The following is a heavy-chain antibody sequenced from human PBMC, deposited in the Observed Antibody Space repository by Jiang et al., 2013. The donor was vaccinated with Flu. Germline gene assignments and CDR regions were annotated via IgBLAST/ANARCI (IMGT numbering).Heavy chain of an antibody. CDR1: GFTFSSYG. CDR2: ISYDGSNK. CDR3: ARGYCSSTSCYPYYFDY. D-gene: IGHD2-2*01. Sequence: VQLVESGGGVVQPGRSLRLSCAASGFTFSSYGMHWVRQAPGKGLEWVAVISYDGSNKYYADSVKGRFTISRDNSKNTLYLQMNSLRAEDTAVYYCARGYCSSTSCYPYYFDYWGQGTLVTVSS. J-gene: IGHJ4*02. V-gene: IGHV3-30*03.